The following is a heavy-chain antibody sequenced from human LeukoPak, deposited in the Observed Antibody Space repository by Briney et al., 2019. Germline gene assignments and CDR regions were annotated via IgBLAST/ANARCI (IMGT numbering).Heavy chain of an antibody. CDR1: GFTFSSSA. Sequence: PGGSLRLSCVASGFTFSSSAMSWVRQAPGKGLEWVSAVSGGGDSTYYADSVKGRFTISRDNAKNSLYLQMNSLRAEDTAVYYCAREEEGGTFDYWGQGTLITVSS. V-gene: IGHV3-23*01. D-gene: IGHD3-16*01. CDR3: AREEEGGTFDY. CDR2: VSGGGDST. J-gene: IGHJ4*02.